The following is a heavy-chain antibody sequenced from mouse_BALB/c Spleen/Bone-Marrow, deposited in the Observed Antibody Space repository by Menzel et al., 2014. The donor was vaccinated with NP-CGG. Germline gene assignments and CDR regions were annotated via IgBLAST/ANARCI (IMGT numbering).Heavy chain of an antibody. Sequence: DVQLQESGPGLVKPSQSLSLTCSVTGYSITSGYYWNWIRQFPGNKLEWMGYISYDGSNNYNPSLKNRISITRDTSKNQFFLKLNSVTTEDTATYYCARDWDGYYFDCWGQGTTLTVSS. CDR1: GYSITSGYY. CDR2: ISYDGSN. J-gene: IGHJ2*01. V-gene: IGHV3-6*02. CDR3: ARDWDGYYFDC. D-gene: IGHD2-3*01.